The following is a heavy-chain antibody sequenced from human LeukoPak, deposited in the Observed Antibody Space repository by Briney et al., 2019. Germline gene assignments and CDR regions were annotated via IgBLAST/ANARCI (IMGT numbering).Heavy chain of an antibody. CDR3: ARDQGNPHCSGYYYDWYFDL. Sequence: PSETLSLTCTVSGGSISSYYWSWIRQPPGKGLEWIGYIYYSGSTNYNPSLKSRATISVDTSKNQFSLKLSSVTAADTAVYYCARDQGNPHCSGYYYDWYFDLWGRGTLVTVSS. CDR1: GGSISSYY. CDR2: IYYSGST. V-gene: IGHV4-59*01. D-gene: IGHD3-22*01. J-gene: IGHJ2*01.